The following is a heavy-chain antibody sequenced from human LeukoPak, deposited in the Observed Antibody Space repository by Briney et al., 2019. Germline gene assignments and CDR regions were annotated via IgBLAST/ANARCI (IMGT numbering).Heavy chain of an antibody. CDR3: AKGPHGDYVIH. Sequence: GGSLRLSCAASGFTFSMFSMNWVRQAPGKGLEWIAFIRGRTDTTYYADSVQGRFTISRDNADDSVYLQMNSLRAEDTAVYYCAKGPHGDYVIHWGQGTLVTVSS. D-gene: IGHD4-17*01. CDR1: GFTFSMFS. CDR2: IRGRTDTT. J-gene: IGHJ4*02. V-gene: IGHV3-48*01.